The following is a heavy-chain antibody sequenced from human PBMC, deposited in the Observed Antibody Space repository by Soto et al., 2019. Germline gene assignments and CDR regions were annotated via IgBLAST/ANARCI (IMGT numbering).Heavy chain of an antibody. V-gene: IGHV1-18*01. J-gene: IGHJ4*02. D-gene: IGHD4-17*01. Sequence: GASVKVSCKASGYTFTSYGISWVRQAPGQGLEWMGWISAYNGNTDYAQKVQARVTMTTDTSTSTAYMELRSLRSDDTAVYYYARDRARPTVTFFDYWGQGTLVTVSS. CDR1: GYTFTSYG. CDR3: ARDRARPTVTFFDY. CDR2: ISAYNGNT.